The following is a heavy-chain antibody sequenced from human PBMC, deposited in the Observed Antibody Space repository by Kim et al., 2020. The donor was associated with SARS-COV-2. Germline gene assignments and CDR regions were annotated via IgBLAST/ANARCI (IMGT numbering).Heavy chain of an antibody. CDR3: ARDGGYDSSHPTSN. CDR1: GGTFSSYA. CDR2: IIPIFGTA. Sequence: SVKVSCKASGGTFSSYAISWVRQAPGQGLEWMGGIIPIFGTATYAQKFQGRVTITAAESTSTFYMDLSSLRSEDTAVYYCARDGGYDSSHPTSNWGQGTLVPVSS. D-gene: IGHD3-22*01. J-gene: IGHJ4*02. V-gene: IGHV1-69*13.